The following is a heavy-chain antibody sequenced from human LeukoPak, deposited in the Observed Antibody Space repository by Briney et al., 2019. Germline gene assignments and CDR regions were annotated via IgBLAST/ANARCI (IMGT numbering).Heavy chain of an antibody. CDR1: GGSISSGSYF. V-gene: IGHV4-61*02. J-gene: IGHJ4*02. Sequence: SETLSLTCTVSGGSISSGSYFWSWIRQPAGKGLEWIGRIYTSGSTNYSPSLKSRVTISVDTAKNQFSLKLSSVTAADTAVYYCARSSPVGATFYFDYWGQGTLVTVSS. CDR2: IYTSGST. D-gene: IGHD1-26*01. CDR3: ARSSPVGATFYFDY.